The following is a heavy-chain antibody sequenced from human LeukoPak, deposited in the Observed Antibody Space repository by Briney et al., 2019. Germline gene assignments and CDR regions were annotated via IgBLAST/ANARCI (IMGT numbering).Heavy chain of an antibody. CDR2: IIPIFGTA. D-gene: IGHD2-15*01. Sequence: RASVTVSCKASGGTFISYAIGWVRQAPGQGLEWMGGIIPIFGTANYAQKFQGRVTITADESTSTAYMELSSLRSEDTAVYYCASRIVATKSYCSGGSCYSRLDYWGQGTLVTVSS. CDR1: GGTFISYA. J-gene: IGHJ4*02. V-gene: IGHV1-69*13. CDR3: ASRIVATKSYCSGGSCYSRLDY.